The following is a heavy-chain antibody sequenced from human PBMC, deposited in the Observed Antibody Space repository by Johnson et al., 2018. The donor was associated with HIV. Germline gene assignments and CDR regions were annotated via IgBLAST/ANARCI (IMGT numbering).Heavy chain of an antibody. V-gene: IGHV3-13*01. CDR1: GFTFSSYD. Sequence: VQLVESGGGLVQPVGSLRLSCSASGFTFSSYDLHWVRQATGQGLEWVSAIGTAGDTYYPGSVKGRFTISRDNAKNSLHLQMNSLRGEDTAVYYCARARRAAAQRDAFDNWGQGTMVTVSS. CDR2: IGTAGDT. J-gene: IGHJ3*02. D-gene: IGHD6-13*01. CDR3: ARARRAAAQRDAFDN.